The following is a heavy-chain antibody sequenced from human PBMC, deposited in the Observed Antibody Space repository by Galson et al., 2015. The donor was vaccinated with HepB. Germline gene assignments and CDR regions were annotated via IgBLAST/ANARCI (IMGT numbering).Heavy chain of an antibody. CDR2: IQTETDGGTT. CDR3: TTSPIPVTVFGVVTPRFDY. J-gene: IGHJ4*02. V-gene: IGHV3-15*05. D-gene: IGHD3-3*01. Sequence: SLRLSCAASGFSFTNAWMSWVRQAPGKGLEWVGRIQTETDGGTTDYAAPVKGRFSISRDDSKNTLYLQMNSLKTEDTAIYYCTTSPIPVTVFGVVTPRFDYWGQGTLVTVSS. CDR1: GFSFTNAW.